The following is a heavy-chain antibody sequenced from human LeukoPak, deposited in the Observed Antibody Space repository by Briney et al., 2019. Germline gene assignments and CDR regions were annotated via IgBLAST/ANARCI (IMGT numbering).Heavy chain of an antibody. Sequence: SETLSLTCTVSGGSISDSDYFWGWIRQPPGKGLEWIVSIYYTGTTYYNPSLRSRVTISVDTSNNQFSLKLSSVTAADTAVYYCARQRTRGSWTFDIWGQGTMVTVSS. CDR2: IYYTGTT. CDR1: GGSISDSDYF. D-gene: IGHD3-10*01. J-gene: IGHJ3*02. V-gene: IGHV4-39*01. CDR3: ARQRTRGSWTFDI.